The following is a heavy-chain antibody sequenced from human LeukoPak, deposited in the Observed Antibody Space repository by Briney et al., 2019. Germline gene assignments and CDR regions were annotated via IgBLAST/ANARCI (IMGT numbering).Heavy chain of an antibody. V-gene: IGHV3-7*01. CDR2: IKQDGTEK. CDR3: ASGNDY. J-gene: IGHJ4*02. CDR1: GFTFSSYW. Sequence: PGGSLRLSCAASGFTFSSYWMSWVRQAPGKGLEWVANIKQDGTEKYYVDSVKGRFTVSRDNAKNSLYLQMNSLKNEDTAVYYCASGNDYWGQGTLVTVSS.